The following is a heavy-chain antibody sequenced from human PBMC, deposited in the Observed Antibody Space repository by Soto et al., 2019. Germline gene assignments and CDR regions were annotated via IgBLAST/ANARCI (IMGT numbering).Heavy chain of an antibody. CDR3: AKASTYEYVWGSFRYYFDY. J-gene: IGHJ4*02. CDR2: ISGSGDRT. V-gene: IGHV3-23*01. CDR1: GFSFNIYA. Sequence: PGGSLRLSCASSGFSFNIYAMSCFRQAAGNGLEWVSGISGSGDRTHYVDSVKGRFTISRDNVKNTLYLQMNSLRAEDTAVYYCAKASTYEYVWGSFRYYFDYWGQGALVTVSS. D-gene: IGHD3-16*02.